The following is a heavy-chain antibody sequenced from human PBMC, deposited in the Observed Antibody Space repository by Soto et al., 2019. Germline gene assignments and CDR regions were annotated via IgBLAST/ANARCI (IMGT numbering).Heavy chain of an antibody. D-gene: IGHD3-22*01. J-gene: IGHJ4*02. Sequence: SETLSLTCTISGDFVRNYYWSWIRQPPGKGLEWIGYIYDSGFTNYNPSLKSRVTISADTSKNQFSLKLTSVTAADTAVYYCAGDRAYYDSNGFYFDYWGQGTLVTVSS. V-gene: IGHV4-59*02. CDR1: GDFVRNYY. CDR3: AGDRAYYDSNGFYFDY. CDR2: IYDSGFT.